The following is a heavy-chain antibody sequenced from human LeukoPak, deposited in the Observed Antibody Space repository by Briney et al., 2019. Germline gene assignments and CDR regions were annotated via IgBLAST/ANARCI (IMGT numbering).Heavy chain of an antibody. CDR2: ISSSSSTI. V-gene: IGHV3-48*02. CDR1: GFTFRSYC. Sequence: AGGSLRLSCAASGFTFRSYCMNWVRQAPGKGLEWVSYISSSSSTIYYADTVKGRFTISRDNAKNSLYLQMNGLRDEDTAVYYCARLLGRSFDYWGQGTLVTVSS. D-gene: IGHD2-21*01. J-gene: IGHJ4*02. CDR3: ARLLGRSFDY.